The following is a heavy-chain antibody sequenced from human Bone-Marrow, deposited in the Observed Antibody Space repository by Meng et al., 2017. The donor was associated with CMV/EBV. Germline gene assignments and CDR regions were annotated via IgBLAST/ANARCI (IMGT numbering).Heavy chain of an antibody. J-gene: IGHJ4*02. Sequence: GESLKISCKGSGYSFTSYWIGWVRQMPGKGLEWMGIIYPGDSDTRYSPSFQGQVTISADKSISTAYLQWSSLKASDTAMYYCARGTYYDFWSGLSPSPFDYCGQGTLVTVSS. CDR3: ARGTYYDFWSGLSPSPFDY. CDR1: GYSFTSYW. V-gene: IGHV5-51*01. CDR2: IYPGDSDT. D-gene: IGHD3-3*01.